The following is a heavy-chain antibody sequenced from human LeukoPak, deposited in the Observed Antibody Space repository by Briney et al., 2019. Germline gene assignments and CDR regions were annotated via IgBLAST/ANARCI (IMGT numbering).Heavy chain of an antibody. Sequence: PGGSLRLSCAASGFTFSSYWMSWVRQAPGKGLEWVANIKQDGSEKYYVDSVKGRFTISRDNAKNSLYLQMNSLTAEDTAVYYCAKPFGFLEWLYGGYFDSWGQGTLVTVSS. CDR2: IKQDGSEK. CDR3: AKPFGFLEWLYGGYFDS. CDR1: GFTFSSYW. V-gene: IGHV3-7*03. D-gene: IGHD3-3*01. J-gene: IGHJ4*02.